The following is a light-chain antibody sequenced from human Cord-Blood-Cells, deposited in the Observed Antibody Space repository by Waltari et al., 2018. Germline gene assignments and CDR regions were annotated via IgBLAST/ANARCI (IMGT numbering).Light chain of an antibody. J-gene: IGKJ2*01. V-gene: IGKV1-5*01. CDR1: QSTSSW. CDR3: QQYNSYLYT. Sequence: DIQMTQSPSNLSDSVGDRVTTTFRARQSTSSWLAWYQQKPGKAPKLLFYDASSLERGVPSRFSGSGSGTEFTLTISSLQPDDFATYYCQQYNSYLYTFGQGTKLEIK. CDR2: DAS.